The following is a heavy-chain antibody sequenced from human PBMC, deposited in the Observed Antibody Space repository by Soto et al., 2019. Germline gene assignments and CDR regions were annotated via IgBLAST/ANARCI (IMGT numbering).Heavy chain of an antibody. Sequence: SETLSLTCTVSGGSISSYYWSWIRQPPGKGLEWIGYIYYSGSTNYNPSLKSRVTISVDTSKNQFSLKLSSVTAADTAVYYCARENSSGYYNWFDPWGQGTLVTVS. CDR1: GGSISSYY. J-gene: IGHJ5*02. CDR3: ARENSSGYYNWFDP. D-gene: IGHD3-22*01. V-gene: IGHV4-59*01. CDR2: IYYSGST.